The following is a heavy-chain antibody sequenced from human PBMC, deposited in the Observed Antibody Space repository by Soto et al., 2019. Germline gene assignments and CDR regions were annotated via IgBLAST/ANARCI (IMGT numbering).Heavy chain of an antibody. J-gene: IGHJ4*02. CDR2: INWNGGST. CDR3: TRDSGYATSDY. D-gene: IGHD5-12*01. V-gene: IGHV3-20*04. CDR1: GFTFDDYA. Sequence: GGSLRLSCAASGFTFDDYAMSWVRQVPGKGLEWVSGINWNGGSTGYADSVKGRFTISRDDSKNTLYLQMNSLKTEDTAVYYCTRDSGYATSDYWGQGTLVTVSS.